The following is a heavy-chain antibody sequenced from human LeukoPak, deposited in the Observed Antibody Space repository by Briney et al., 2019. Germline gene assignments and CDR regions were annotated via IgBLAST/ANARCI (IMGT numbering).Heavy chain of an antibody. J-gene: IGHJ4*02. CDR1: GGSISSGGYY. D-gene: IGHD3-9*01. CDR2: IYLSGST. CDR3: ARQDFDILTGFLPYYFDF. Sequence: PSETLSLTCTVSGGSISSGGYYWSWIRQPPGKGLEWIGYIYLSGSTYYAASLESRVNISLDTSKNQFSLRLTSVTAADTAVYYCARQDFDILTGFLPYYFDFWGQGILVTVSS. V-gene: IGHV4-30-2*01.